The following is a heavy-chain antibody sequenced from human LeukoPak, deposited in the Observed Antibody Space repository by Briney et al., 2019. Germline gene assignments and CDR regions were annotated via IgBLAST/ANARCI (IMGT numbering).Heavy chain of an antibody. CDR2: IDTNNYNS. Sequence: ALVKVSCKASGYTFSRYDFSWVRQAPGQGLEWMGWIDTNNYNSKYAEKLQDRITMTIDTSTTTAYMELRSLRSGDTAVYFCAGEPSNRGHGMDVWGQGTTVTVSS. CDR1: GYTFSRYD. CDR3: AGEPSNRGHGMDV. J-gene: IGHJ6*02. V-gene: IGHV1-18*01. D-gene: IGHD6-6*01.